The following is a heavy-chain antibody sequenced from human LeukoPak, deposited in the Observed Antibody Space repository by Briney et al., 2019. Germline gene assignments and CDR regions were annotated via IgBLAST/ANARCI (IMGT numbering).Heavy chain of an antibody. CDR1: GYTFTSYY. V-gene: IGHV1-46*01. J-gene: IGHJ6*04. Sequence: ASVKVSCKASGYTFTSYYMHWVRQAPGQGLEWMGIINPTGGSADYAQKFQGRVTMTGDTSTSTVYMELSSPRSEDTAVYYCARHSGMDVWGKGTTVTVSS. CDR2: INPTGGSA. CDR3: ARHSGMDV.